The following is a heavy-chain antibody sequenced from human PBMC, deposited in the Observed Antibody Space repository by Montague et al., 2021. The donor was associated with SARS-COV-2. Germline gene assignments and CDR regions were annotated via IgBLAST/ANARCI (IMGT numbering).Heavy chain of an antibody. CDR2: ISRGSSYI. J-gene: IGHJ3*01. Sequence: FLRLSCAASGFTFSSYTLNWVRQAPGKGLEWVSSISRGSSYIHYADSVKGRFTISRDNAKNSLYLQMNSLRAEDTAVYYCASSIPGAGVGDAFDVWGQGTIVTVSS. D-gene: IGHD6-13*01. V-gene: IGHV3-21*01. CDR3: ASSIPGAGVGDAFDV. CDR1: GFTFSSYT.